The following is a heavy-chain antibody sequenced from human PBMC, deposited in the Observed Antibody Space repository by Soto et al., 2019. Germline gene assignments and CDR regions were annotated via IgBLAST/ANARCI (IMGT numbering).Heavy chain of an antibody. CDR2: INPSGGST. J-gene: IGHJ6*02. CDR1: GYTFTSYY. Sequence: QVQLVQSGAEVKKPGASVKVSCKASGYTFTSYYMHWVRQAPGQGLEWMGIINPSGGSTSYAQKFQGRVTMTRDTSTSTVYMELSSLRSEDTAVYYCARLRAMVMGGHDYYYYGMDVWGQGTTVTVSS. V-gene: IGHV1-46*01. CDR3: ARLRAMVMGGHDYYYYGMDV. D-gene: IGHD5-18*01.